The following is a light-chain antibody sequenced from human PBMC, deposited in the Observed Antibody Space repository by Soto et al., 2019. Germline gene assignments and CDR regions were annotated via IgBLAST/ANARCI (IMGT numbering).Light chain of an antibody. CDR1: SSDFGGHNF. CDR3: SAYAGNNNPVI. CDR2: EVT. J-gene: IGLJ2*01. Sequence: QSALAQPPSASGSPGQSVTISCTGTSSDFGGHNFVSWYQQHPGKAPKFLIYEVTKRPSGVPDRFSGSKSGITASLTVSGLQADDEAYYYCSAYAGNNNPVIFGGGTKVTVL. V-gene: IGLV2-8*01.